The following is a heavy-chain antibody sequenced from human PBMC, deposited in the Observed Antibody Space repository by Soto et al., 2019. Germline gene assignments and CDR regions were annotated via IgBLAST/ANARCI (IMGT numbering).Heavy chain of an antibody. CDR2: IYYSGST. Sequence: SETLSLTCTVSVGSISSGGYYWSWIRQHPGKGLEWIGYIYYSGSTYYNPSLKSRVTISVDTSKNQFSLKLSSVTAADTAVYYCASYLNLGYCSGGSCRYYFDYWGQGTLVTVSS. J-gene: IGHJ4*02. CDR1: VGSISSGGYY. CDR3: ASYLNLGYCSGGSCRYYFDY. V-gene: IGHV4-31*03. D-gene: IGHD2-15*01.